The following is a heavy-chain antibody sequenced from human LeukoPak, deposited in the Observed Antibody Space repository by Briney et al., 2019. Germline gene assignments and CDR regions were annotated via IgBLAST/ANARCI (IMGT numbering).Heavy chain of an antibody. J-gene: IGHJ5*02. CDR3: ARDNSVRMRGFDP. CDR1: GGSISSYY. CDR2: IYYSGST. D-gene: IGHD2-8*01. V-gene: IGHV4-59*01. Sequence: SETLSLTCTVSGGSISSYYWSWIRQPPGKGLEWIGYIYYSGSTNYNPSLKSRVTISVDTSKNQFSLKLSSVTAADTAVYYCARDNSVRMRGFDPWGQGILVTVSS.